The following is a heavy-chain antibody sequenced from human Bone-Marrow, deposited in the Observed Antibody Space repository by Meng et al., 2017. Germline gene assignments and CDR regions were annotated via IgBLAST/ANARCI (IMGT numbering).Heavy chain of an antibody. D-gene: IGHD6-13*01. CDR1: GYNFPDYY. CDR2: IDPKNGDT. Sequence: GQLVQSGVEVKKPGASVKVSCKPSGYNFPDYYIHWVRQAPGQGLEWMGRIDPKNGDTHYAQKFQGRVTMTGDTSISTAYMDLSGLRSDDTAVYYCARDEDISAAGKLFGDYWGQGTLVTVSS. V-gene: IGHV1-2*06. J-gene: IGHJ4*02. CDR3: ARDEDISAAGKLFGDY.